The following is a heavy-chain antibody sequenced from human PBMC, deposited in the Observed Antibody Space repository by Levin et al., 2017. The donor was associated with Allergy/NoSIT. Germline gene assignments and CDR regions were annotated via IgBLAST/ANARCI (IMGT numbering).Heavy chain of an antibody. V-gene: IGHV3-33*01. D-gene: IGHD3-10*01. Sequence: GESLKISCTPSGFTFSAYAIHWARQAAGKGLEWIAVIWHDGSHKYYADSVKGRFTISRDNSKNALDLQMTDLRVDDTGVYYCARDRDVVGGAYDVWGRGTKVTVSS. CDR2: IWHDGSHK. CDR3: ARDRDVVGGAYDV. J-gene: IGHJ3*01. CDR1: GFTFSAYA.